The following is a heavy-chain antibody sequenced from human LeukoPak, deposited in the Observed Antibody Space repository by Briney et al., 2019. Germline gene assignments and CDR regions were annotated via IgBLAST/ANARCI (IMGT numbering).Heavy chain of an antibody. CDR2: IIPIFGTA. D-gene: IGHD2-2*01. CDR1: VGTFSSYA. Sequence: ASVKVSGKASVGTFSSYAISWVRQAPGQGLEGMGGIIPIFGTANYAQKFQGRGTITADESTSTAYMELSSLRSEDTAVYYCARSHEVVVVPAAMRPYYYGMDVWGKGTTVTVSS. J-gene: IGHJ6*04. CDR3: ARSHEVVVVPAAMRPYYYGMDV. V-gene: IGHV1-69*13.